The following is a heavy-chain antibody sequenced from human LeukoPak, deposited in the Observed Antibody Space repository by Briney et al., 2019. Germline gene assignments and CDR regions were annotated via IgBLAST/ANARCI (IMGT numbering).Heavy chain of an antibody. D-gene: IGHD6-19*01. CDR1: GFTFSNYA. V-gene: IGHV3-23*01. J-gene: IGHJ5*02. Sequence: GGSLRLSCAASGFTFSNYAMTWVRQAPGKGLEWVSTISGNVGGTYYADSVKGRFTISRDNSKNTLYLQMNSLRAEDTTVYYCAKDGSGWSFYNWFDPWGQGTLVTVSS. CDR3: AKDGSGWSFYNWFDP. CDR2: ISGNVGGT.